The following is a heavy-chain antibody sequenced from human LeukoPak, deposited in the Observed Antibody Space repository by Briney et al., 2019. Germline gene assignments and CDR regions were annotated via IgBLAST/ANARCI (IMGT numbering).Heavy chain of an antibody. CDR2: ISGSGGST. V-gene: IGHV3-23*01. Sequence: GGSLRLSCVVSGFTFSTYAMSWVRQARGKGLEWVSGISGSGGSTYNADSVKGRFTISRDNSKNTLFLQMNSLRAEDTALYHCARVRSGSFYYYYMDVWGKGTTVTVSS. CDR3: ARVRSGSFYYYYMDV. D-gene: IGHD1-26*01. J-gene: IGHJ6*03. CDR1: GFTFSTYA.